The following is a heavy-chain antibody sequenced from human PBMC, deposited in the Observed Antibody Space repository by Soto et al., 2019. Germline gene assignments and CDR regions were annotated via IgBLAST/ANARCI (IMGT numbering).Heavy chain of an antibody. CDR1: GYKFTTYF. CDR3: VRGYCTTTPCSGDFQH. D-gene: IGHD2-8*01. J-gene: IGHJ1*01. CDR2: IHPGGDT. Sequence: QVQLVQSGAEVKKPGASVKVACKASGYKFTTYFIHWVRQAPGQGLEWMGMIHPGGDTGYGQKFRGRVTMTIDTSTTTAYMELLNLTSEDTAIYFSVRGYCTTTPCSGDFQHWGQGTLVTVSA. V-gene: IGHV1-46*01.